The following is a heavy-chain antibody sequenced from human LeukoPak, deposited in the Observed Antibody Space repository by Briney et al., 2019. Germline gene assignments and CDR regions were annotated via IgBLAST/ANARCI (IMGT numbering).Heavy chain of an antibody. CDR1: GYTFTSYD. CDR2: MNPNSGNT. D-gene: IGHD3-3*01. Sequence: ASVKVSFKASGYTFTSYDINWVRQATGQGLEWMGWMNPNSGNTGYAQKFQGRVTITRNTSISTSYMELSSLGSEDTAVYYCARGPYYDFWSGYYLAFARRQPYGMDVWGQGTTVTVSS. J-gene: IGHJ6*02. CDR3: ARGPYYDFWSGYYLAFARRQPYGMDV. V-gene: IGHV1-8*01.